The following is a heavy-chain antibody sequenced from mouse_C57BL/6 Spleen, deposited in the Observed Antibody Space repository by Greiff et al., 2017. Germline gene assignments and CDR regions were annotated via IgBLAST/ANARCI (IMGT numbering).Heavy chain of an antibody. J-gene: IGHJ3*01. CDR3: APITTVVARGFAY. CDR2: IYPGGGDT. V-gene: IGHV1-82*01. Sequence: QVQLQQSGPELVKPGASVKISCKASGYAFSSSWMNWVKQRPGTGLAGIGRIYPGGGDTNYNGKFKGKATLTADKSSSTAYMQLSSLTSEDSAVYFCAPITTVVARGFAYWGQGTLVTVSA. CDR1: GYAFSSSW. D-gene: IGHD1-1*01.